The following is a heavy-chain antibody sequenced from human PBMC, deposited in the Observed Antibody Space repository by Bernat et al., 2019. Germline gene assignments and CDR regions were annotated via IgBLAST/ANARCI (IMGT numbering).Heavy chain of an antibody. Sequence: QVQLVQSGAEVKKPGSSVKVSCKASGGTFSSYTISWVRQAPGQGLEWMGRIIPILGIANYAQKFQGRVTITADKSTSTAYMELSSLRSEDMAVYYCARERLPYDSSGIGDAFDIWGQGTMVTVSS. D-gene: IGHD3-22*01. CDR2: IIPILGIA. CDR1: GGTFSSYT. J-gene: IGHJ3*02. V-gene: IGHV1-69*08. CDR3: ARERLPYDSSGIGDAFDI.